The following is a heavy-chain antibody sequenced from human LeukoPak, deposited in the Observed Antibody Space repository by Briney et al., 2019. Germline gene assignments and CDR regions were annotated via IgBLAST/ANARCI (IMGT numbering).Heavy chain of an antibody. D-gene: IGHD2-21*02. CDR1: GFTFSSYS. V-gene: IGHV3-21*01. CDR2: ISSSSSYI. J-gene: IGHJ6*02. CDR3: ASSDLADYYYYGMDV. Sequence: GGSLRLSCAASGFTFSSYSMNWVRQAPGKGLEWASSISSSSSYIYYADSVKGRFTISRDNAKNSLYLQMNSLRAEDTAVYYCASSDLADYYYYGMDVWGQGTTVTVSS.